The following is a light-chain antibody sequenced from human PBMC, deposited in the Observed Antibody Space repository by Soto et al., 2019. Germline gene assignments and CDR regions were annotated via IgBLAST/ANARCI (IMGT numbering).Light chain of an antibody. Sequence: QSALTQPASVSGSPGQSITISCTGTSSDVGGYNYVSWYQQHPSKAPKLMIYDVSNRPSGVSNRFSGSKSGNTASLTNSGLHAEDEADYYCSSYTSSSTLFGGGTKVTVL. CDR3: SSYTSSSTL. V-gene: IGLV2-14*01. CDR1: SSDVGGYNY. J-gene: IGLJ2*01. CDR2: DVS.